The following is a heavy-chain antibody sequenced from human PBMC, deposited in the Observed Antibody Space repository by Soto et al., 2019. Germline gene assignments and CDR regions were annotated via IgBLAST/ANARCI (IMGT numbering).Heavy chain of an antibody. CDR1: GLTFSSDE. CDR2: ISYTSTTI. J-gene: IGHJ4*02. CDR3: VREGVSLAFDS. Sequence: EVQLVASGGDLVPPGGSLRLSCEVSGLTFSSDEMNWVRQAPGKGLEWLAYISYTSTTIKYADSVKGRFAVSRDNAKKSLYLQMNNLSVEDTAIYYCVREGVSLAFDSGGQGTLVTVTS. D-gene: IGHD2-8*01. V-gene: IGHV3-48*03.